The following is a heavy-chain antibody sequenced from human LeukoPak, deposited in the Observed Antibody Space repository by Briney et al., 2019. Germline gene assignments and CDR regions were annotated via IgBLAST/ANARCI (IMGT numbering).Heavy chain of an antibody. Sequence: SQTLSLTCTVSSGSISSGDNYWSRIRQPPGKGLEWIGYICYSGSTYYNPSLKSRVTISVDTSKNQFSLKLSSVTAADTAVYYCARDGLSPVVPNCSSTSCYDYYYGMDVWGQGTTFTVSS. CDR1: SGSISSGDNY. CDR2: ICYSGST. CDR3: ARDGLSPVVPNCSSTSCYDYYYGMDV. V-gene: IGHV4-30-4*01. D-gene: IGHD2-2*01. J-gene: IGHJ6*02.